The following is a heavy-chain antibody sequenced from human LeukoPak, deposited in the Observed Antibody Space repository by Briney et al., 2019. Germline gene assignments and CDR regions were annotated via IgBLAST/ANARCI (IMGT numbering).Heavy chain of an antibody. CDR3: ARDLSGNGDYVDS. CDR1: GFTFSSYA. CDR2: ISSSSSYI. Sequence: PGGSLRLSCAASGFTFSSYAMHWVRQAPGKGLEWVSAISSSSSYIFYADSVKGRFTISRDNAKNVLYLQMNSLRADDTAVYYCARDLSGNGDYVDSWGQGTLVTVSS. J-gene: IGHJ4*02. D-gene: IGHD3-16*02. V-gene: IGHV3-21*01.